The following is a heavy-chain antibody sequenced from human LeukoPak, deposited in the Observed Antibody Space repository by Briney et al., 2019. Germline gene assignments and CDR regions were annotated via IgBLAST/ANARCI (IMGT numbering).Heavy chain of an antibody. CDR2: ISAYNGNT. J-gene: IGHJ4*02. CDR1: GYTFTSYG. CDR3: AGEGRVHYDSSGYKRGVYYFDY. V-gene: IGHV1-18*01. D-gene: IGHD3-22*01. Sequence: ASVKVSCKASGYTFTSYGISWVRQAPGQGLEWMGWISAYNGNTNYAQKLQGRVTMTTDTSTSTAYMELRSLRSDDTAVYYCAGEGRVHYDSSGYKRGVYYFDYWGQGTLVTVSS.